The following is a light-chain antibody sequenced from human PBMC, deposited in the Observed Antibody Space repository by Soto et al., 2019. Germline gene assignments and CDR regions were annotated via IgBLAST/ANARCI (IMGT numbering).Light chain of an antibody. CDR1: SGDIGDYNY. CDR3: CSYTRSGTLI. V-gene: IGLV2-14*01. Sequence: SVLTQPASVSGSPGQSITISCVGTSGDIGDYNYVSWYQQHPCKVPKVIIYDVSNRPSGVSYRFSGTKSGNTASLTVSGLQAEGEADYYCCSYTRSGTLIFGTGTKVTVL. CDR2: DVS. J-gene: IGLJ1*01.